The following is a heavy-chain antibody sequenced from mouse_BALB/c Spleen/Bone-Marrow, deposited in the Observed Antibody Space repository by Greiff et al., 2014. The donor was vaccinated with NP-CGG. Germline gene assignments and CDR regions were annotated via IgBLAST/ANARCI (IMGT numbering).Heavy chain of an antibody. CDR2: ISSGGSYT. CDR3: ARLRDGYSPFAY. CDR1: GFTFSSYA. V-gene: IGHV5-9-3*01. D-gene: IGHD2-3*01. Sequence: EVKLMESGGGLVKPGGSLKLSCAASGFTFSSYAMSWVRQTTEKRLEWVATISSGGSYTYYPDSVKGRFTISRDNAKNTLYLQMSSLRSEDTAMYYCARLRDGYSPFAYWGQGTLVTVSA. J-gene: IGHJ3*01.